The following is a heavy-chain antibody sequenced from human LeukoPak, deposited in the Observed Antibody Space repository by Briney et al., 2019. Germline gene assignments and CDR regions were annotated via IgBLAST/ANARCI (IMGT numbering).Heavy chain of an antibody. CDR3: ARLLRLGELSLYPDY. V-gene: IGHV4-39*01. CDR1: GVSISSSNSY. Sequence: SETLSLTCTVSGVSISSSNSYWGWIRQPPGKGLEWIGSIYYSGSTYYNPSLKSRVTISVDTSKNQFSLKLSSVTAADTAVYYCARLLRLGELSLYPDYWGQGTLVTVSS. CDR2: IYYSGST. D-gene: IGHD3-16*02. J-gene: IGHJ4*02.